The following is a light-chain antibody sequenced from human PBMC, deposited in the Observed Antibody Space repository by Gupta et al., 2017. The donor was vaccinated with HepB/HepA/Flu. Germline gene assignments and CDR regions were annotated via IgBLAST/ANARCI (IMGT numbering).Light chain of an antibody. J-gene: IGLJ1*01. CDR3: CSFAGSSTFV. V-gene: IGLV2-23*02. Sequence: QSALTQPASVSGSPGQSITISCTGTSRDVGTYDLVSWYQQHPGKVPKVILYGVTQRPSGVSNRFSGSKSGNTASLTISGLQAEDEAEYYCCSFAGSSTFVFGSGTKVIVL. CDR1: SRDVGTYDL. CDR2: GVT.